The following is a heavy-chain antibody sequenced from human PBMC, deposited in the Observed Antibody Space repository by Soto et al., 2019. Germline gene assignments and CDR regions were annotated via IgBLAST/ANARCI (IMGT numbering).Heavy chain of an antibody. CDR3: AIRRYDSCGYFIRGSYNWLDL. CDR2: INHSGST. Sequence: SETLSVTCAVYGGSFSRYYWSWIRQPPGKVLEWIGEINHSGSTNYNPSLKSRVTISVDTSKNQFSLKLSSVTAADTAVYYCAIRRYDSCGYFIRGSYNWLDLLGQATLVTVSS. D-gene: IGHD3-22*01. J-gene: IGHJ5*02. CDR1: GGSFSRYY. V-gene: IGHV4-34*01.